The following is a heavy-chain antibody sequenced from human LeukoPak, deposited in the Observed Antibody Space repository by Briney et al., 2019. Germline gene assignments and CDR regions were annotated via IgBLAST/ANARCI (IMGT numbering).Heavy chain of an antibody. CDR2: INPSGGST. D-gene: IGHD4-17*01. J-gene: IGHJ4*02. CDR3: ARDRDYGDYNTQDLFVY. V-gene: IGHV1-46*01. CDR1: GYTFTNYF. Sequence: ASVKVSCKASGYTFTNYFLHWVRQAPGQGLEWMGMINPSGGSTSYAQKFQDRVTMTTDTSTSTAYMELRSLRSDDTAVYYCARDRDYGDYNTQDLFVYWGQGTLVTVSS.